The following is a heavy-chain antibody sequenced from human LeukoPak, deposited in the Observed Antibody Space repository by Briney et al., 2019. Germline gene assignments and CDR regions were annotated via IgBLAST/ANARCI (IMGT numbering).Heavy chain of an antibody. CDR2: MNPNSGNT. D-gene: IGHD6-13*01. J-gene: IGHJ4*02. CDR3: ARDRIAAAGRGFDY. CDR1: GYTVTGYY. V-gene: IGHV1-8*02. Sequence: ASVKVSCKTSGYTVTGYYMHWVRQATGQGLEWMGWMNPNSGNTGYAQKFQGRVTMTRNTSISTAYMELSSLRSEDTAVYYCARDRIAAAGRGFDYWGQGTLVTVSS.